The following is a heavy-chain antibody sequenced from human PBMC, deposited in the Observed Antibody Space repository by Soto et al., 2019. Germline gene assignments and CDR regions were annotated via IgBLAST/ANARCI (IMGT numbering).Heavy chain of an antibody. J-gene: IGHJ6*03. CDR2: ISSSSSYI. CDR1: GFTFSSYS. D-gene: IGHD4-17*01. CDR3: ARDEGKKMTTVTTVLYYYYYYMDV. Sequence: GGSLRLSCAASGFTFSSYSMNWVRQAPGKGLEWVSSISSSSSYIYYADSVKGRFTISRDNAKNSLYLQMNSLRAEDTAVYYCARDEGKKMTTVTTVLYYYYYYMDVWGKGTTVTVSS. V-gene: IGHV3-21*01.